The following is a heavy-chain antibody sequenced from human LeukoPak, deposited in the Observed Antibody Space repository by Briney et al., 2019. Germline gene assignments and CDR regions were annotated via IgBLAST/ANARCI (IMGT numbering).Heavy chain of an antibody. CDR2: ISGSGEPI. CDR1: GFNFRSSA. V-gene: IGHV3-23*01. Sequence: PGGSLRLSCAASGFNFRSSAMAWVRLTPGKGLEWVSSISGSGEPIHNADSVKGRLGLSRDNSTNTSTLLMNRLGDEDTAVYYCTKVVVSGSGDYFASWGQGTLVTVSS. D-gene: IGHD6-19*01. J-gene: IGHJ4*02. CDR3: TKVVVSGSGDYFAS.